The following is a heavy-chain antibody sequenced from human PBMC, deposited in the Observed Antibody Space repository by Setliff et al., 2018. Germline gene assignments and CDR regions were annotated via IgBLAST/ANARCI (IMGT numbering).Heavy chain of an antibody. Sequence: SETLSLTCTVSGASISSGTYYWAWIRQPPGKGLEWIGRIHYRGTTYANATLASRLTISVDTAKNQFSLKLTSVTAADTAVYYCARTGTYRYFDYWGQGTRVTVSS. CDR1: GASISSGTYY. J-gene: IGHJ4*02. V-gene: IGHV4-39*01. D-gene: IGHD1-1*01. CDR2: IHYRGTT. CDR3: ARTGTYRYFDY.